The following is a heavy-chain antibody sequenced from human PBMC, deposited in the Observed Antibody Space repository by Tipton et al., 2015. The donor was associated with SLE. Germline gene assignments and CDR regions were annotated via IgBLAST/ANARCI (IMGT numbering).Heavy chain of an antibody. CDR1: GGSISSYY. V-gene: IGHV4-59*01. Sequence: TLSLTCTVSGGSISSYYWSWIRQPPGKGLEWIGYIYYSGSTNYNPSLKSRVTISVDTSKNQFSLKLSSVTAADTAVYYCAREPTGYFVYWGQGTLVTVSS. D-gene: IGHD6-13*01. J-gene: IGHJ4*02. CDR3: AREPTGYFVY. CDR2: IYYSGST.